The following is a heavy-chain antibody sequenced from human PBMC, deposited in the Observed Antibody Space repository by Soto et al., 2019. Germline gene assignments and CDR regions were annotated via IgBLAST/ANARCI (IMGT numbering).Heavy chain of an antibody. Sequence: PGESLKISCKGSGYSFTSYWISWVRQMPGKGLEWMGRIDPSDSYTNYSPSFQGHVTISADKSISTAYLQWSSLKASDTAMYYCARHDNGYSNEGGDYYYYGMDVWGQGTTVTVSS. V-gene: IGHV5-10-1*01. CDR1: GYSFTSYW. D-gene: IGHD4-4*01. CDR2: IDPSDSYT. J-gene: IGHJ6*02. CDR3: ARHDNGYSNEGGDYYYYGMDV.